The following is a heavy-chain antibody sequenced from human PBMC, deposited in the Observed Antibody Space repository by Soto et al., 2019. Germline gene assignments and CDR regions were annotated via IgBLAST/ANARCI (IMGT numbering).Heavy chain of an antibody. J-gene: IGHJ4*02. CDR3: VGGQYYFDY. V-gene: IGHV3-30*03. CDR2: ISYDGSDK. CDR1: GFPFTSYG. Sequence: QVQLVESGGGVVQPGRTLRLSCAGSGFPFTSYGMHWVRKGPDKGLEWVAVISYDGSDKYYADSVKGRFTISRDNSKNMLYLQMNSLRPEDTALYYCVGGQYYFDYRGQGTLVIVSS. D-gene: IGHD3-10*01.